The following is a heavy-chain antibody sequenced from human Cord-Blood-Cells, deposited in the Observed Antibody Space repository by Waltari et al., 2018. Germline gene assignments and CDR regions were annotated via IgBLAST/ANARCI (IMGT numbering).Heavy chain of an antibody. CDR3: AGNSDCTGGVCYNWFDP. V-gene: IGHV1-69*06. J-gene: IGHJ5*02. D-gene: IGHD2-8*02. CDR2: IIPIFGTA. CDR1: GGTFSSYA. Sequence: QVQLVQSGAAVKKPGSSVKVSCKASGGTFSSYAISWVRQAPGQGLEWMGGIIPIFGTANYAQKFQGRVTITADKSTSTAYMELSSLRSEDTAVYYCAGNSDCTGGVCYNWFDPWGQGTLVTVSS.